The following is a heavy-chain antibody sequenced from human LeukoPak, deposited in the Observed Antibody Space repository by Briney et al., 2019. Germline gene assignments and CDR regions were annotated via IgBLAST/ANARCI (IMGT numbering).Heavy chain of an antibody. J-gene: IGHJ4*02. V-gene: IGHV3-48*01. CDR1: GFTFSSYS. D-gene: IGHD6-6*01. Sequence: GGSLRLSCAASGFTFSSYSMNWVRQAPGKGLEWVSYISSSSSTIYYADSVKGRFTISRDNAKNSLYLQMNSLRAEDTAVYYCARHIEYSSSSGTGYFDYWGQGTLVTVSS. CDR2: ISSSSSTI. CDR3: ARHIEYSSSSGTGYFDY.